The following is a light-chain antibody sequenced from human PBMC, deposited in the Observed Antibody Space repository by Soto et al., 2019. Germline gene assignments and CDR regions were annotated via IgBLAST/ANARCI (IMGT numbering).Light chain of an antibody. V-gene: IGLV2-23*01. Sequence: QSALTQPASVSGSPGQSITISCTGTISDIETYNLVSWYQQYPGKAPKLLIYEDSKRPSGVSDRFSGSKSVNTASLTIYGLQAEDDADYHCCSFAGRNTFVFGAGTKVTVL. CDR1: ISDIETYNL. J-gene: IGLJ1*01. CDR2: EDS. CDR3: CSFAGRNTFV.